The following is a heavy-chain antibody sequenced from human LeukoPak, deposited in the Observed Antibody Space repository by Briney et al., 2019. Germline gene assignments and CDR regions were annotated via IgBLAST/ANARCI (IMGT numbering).Heavy chain of an antibody. CDR1: GFTFSSYS. Sequence: GGSLRLSCAASGFTFSSYSMSWVRQAPGKGLEWVANIKQDGSEKHSVDSVKGRFTISRDNAKNSLYLQMNSLRAEDTAVYHCVRVGTWDTFDFWGQGTMVTVSS. CDR2: IKQDGSEK. D-gene: IGHD1-1*01. V-gene: IGHV3-7*02. CDR3: VRVGTWDTFDF. J-gene: IGHJ3*01.